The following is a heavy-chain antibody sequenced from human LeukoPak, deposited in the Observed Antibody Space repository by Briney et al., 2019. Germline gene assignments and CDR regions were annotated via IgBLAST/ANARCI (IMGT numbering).Heavy chain of an antibody. CDR1: GFTFSTYW. V-gene: IGHV3-7*01. Sequence: GGSLRLSCAASGFTFSTYWMSWVRQAPGKGLEWVANTKEDGGEKYYVDSVKGRFTISRDNAENSLYLQMNSLRAEDTAVYYCARDTSDHSSSSGQGYWGQGTLVTVSS. CDR2: TKEDGGEK. CDR3: ARDTSDHSSSSGQGY. D-gene: IGHD6-6*01. J-gene: IGHJ4*02.